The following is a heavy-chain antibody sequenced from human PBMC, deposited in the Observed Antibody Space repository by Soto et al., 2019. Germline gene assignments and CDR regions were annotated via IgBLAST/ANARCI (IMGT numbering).Heavy chain of an antibody. CDR3: ARLRTYYDILTGYFSSSYYYYGMDV. J-gene: IGHJ6*02. D-gene: IGHD3-9*01. CDR2: IYYSGST. CDR1: GGSISSYY. V-gene: IGHV4-59*01. Sequence: SETLSLTCTVSGGSISSYYWSWIRQPPGKGLEWIGYIYYSGSTNYNPSLKSRVTISVGTSKNQFSLKLSSVTAADTAVYYCARLRTYYDILTGYFSSSYYYYGMDVWGQGTTVTVSS.